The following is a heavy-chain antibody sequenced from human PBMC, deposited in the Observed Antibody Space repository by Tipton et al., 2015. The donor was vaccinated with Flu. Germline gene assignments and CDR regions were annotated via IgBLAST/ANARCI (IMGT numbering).Heavy chain of an antibody. Sequence: VQLVQSGAEVKKPGESLKISCRASGYSFSNYWIGWVRQMPEKGLEWMGIIYPGDSETKYSPSFQGQVTISADKSISTAYLQWNRLKASDSAIYYCVRHPYCTNAVCPPGYWYFDLWGRGTLVTVSS. J-gene: IGHJ2*01. V-gene: IGHV5-51*01. CDR2: IYPGDSET. D-gene: IGHD2-8*01. CDR1: GYSFSNYW. CDR3: VRHPYCTNAVCPPGYWYFDL.